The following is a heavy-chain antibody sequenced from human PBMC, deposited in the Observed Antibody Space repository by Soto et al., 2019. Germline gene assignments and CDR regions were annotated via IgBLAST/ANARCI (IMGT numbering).Heavy chain of an antibody. CDR3: ASLLLLWFGDSPYGMDV. CDR1: GGSISSSSYY. J-gene: IGHJ6*02. D-gene: IGHD3-10*01. V-gene: IGHV4-39*01. Sequence: QLQLQESGPGLVKPSETLSLTCTVSGGSISSSSYYWGWIRQPPGKGLEWIGSIYYSGSTYYNPSLKSRVTISVDTSKNQFSLKLSSVTAADTAVYYCASLLLLWFGDSPYGMDVWGQGTTVTVSS. CDR2: IYYSGST.